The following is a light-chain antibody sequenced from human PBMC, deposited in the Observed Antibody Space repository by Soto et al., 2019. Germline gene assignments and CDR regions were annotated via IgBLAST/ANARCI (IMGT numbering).Light chain of an antibody. CDR3: QQYNNWPHT. J-gene: IGKJ4*01. V-gene: IGKV3D-15*01. CDR2: DAS. Sequence: EIVLTQSPDTLSVSPGDRATLSCPASQSISRTLAWYQQKSGQPPRLLIYDASTRATGFPARCSGSGSGTEFTLTISSLQSEDFAVYYCQQYNNWPHTFGGGTKVDIK. CDR1: QSISRT.